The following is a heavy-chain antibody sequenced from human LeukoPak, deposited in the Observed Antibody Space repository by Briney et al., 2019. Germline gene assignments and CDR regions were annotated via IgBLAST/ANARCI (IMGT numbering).Heavy chain of an antibody. CDR2: FDPEDGDT. D-gene: IGHD3-22*01. J-gene: IGHJ6*03. CDR3: ARDSNYYDSSGASLSMDV. V-gene: IGHV1-24*01. Sequence: ASVKVSCNISGYTLTEFSMHWVRQVPGKGLEWKGGFDPEDGDTIYAQKFQGRVTITADESTSTAYMELSSLRSEDTAVYYCARDSNYYDSSGASLSMDVWGKGTTVTISS. CDR1: GYTLTEFS.